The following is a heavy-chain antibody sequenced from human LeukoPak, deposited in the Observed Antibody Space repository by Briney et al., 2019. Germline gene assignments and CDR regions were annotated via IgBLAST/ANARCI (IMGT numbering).Heavy chain of an antibody. J-gene: IGHJ4*02. CDR1: GLTFSSYG. D-gene: IGHD5-18*01. V-gene: IGHV3-30*02. CDR3: ARDLTGGYSYGDY. Sequence: PGGSLRLSCAASGLTFSSYGMHWVRQAPGKGLEWVAFIRYDGSNKYYADSVKGRFTISRDNSKNTLYLQMNSLRAEDAAVYYCARDLTGGYSYGDYWGQGTLVTVSS. CDR2: IRYDGSNK.